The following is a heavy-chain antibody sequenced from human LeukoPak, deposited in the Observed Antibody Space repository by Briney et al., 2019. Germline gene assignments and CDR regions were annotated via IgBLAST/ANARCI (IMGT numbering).Heavy chain of an antibody. J-gene: IGHJ4*02. CDR2: ISSASGSI. CDR3: ARDPQVEPYSGSYQAY. CDR1: GFTFSSYS. Sequence: QPGGSLRLSCAASGFTFSSYSMNWVRQAPGKGLEWVSYISSASGSIYYADSVKGRFTISRDNAKNSLYLQMNSLRAEDTAVYYCARDPQVEPYSGSYQAYWGQGTLVTVSS. V-gene: IGHV3-48*04. D-gene: IGHD1-26*01.